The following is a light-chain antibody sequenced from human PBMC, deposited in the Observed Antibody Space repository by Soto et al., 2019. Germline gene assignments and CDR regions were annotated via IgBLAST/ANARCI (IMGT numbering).Light chain of an antibody. CDR3: CSYAGSYTFWV. J-gene: IGLJ3*02. CDR2: DVS. V-gene: IGLV2-11*01. CDR1: ISDVGGYDY. Sequence: QSVLTQPRSVSGSPGQSVTISCTGTISDVGGYDYVSWYQHHPGKAPKLMIYDVSKRPSGVPDRFSCSKSDNTASLTISGLQAEDEADYYCCSYAGSYTFWVFGGGTKLTVL.